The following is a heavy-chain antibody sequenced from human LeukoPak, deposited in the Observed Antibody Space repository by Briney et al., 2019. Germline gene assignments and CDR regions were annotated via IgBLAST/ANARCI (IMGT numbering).Heavy chain of an antibody. V-gene: IGHV4-39*01. Sequence: ASETLSLTCTVAGGSISTSSYCWGWIRQPPGKGLEWIGSFSDGGTTYYNTSLKSRVSISVDTSNSQLSLRLSSVTAADTAVYFCARHPSSAWHADYWGQGTLVTVYS. J-gene: IGHJ4*02. CDR2: FSDGGTT. D-gene: IGHD6-19*01. CDR1: GGSISTSSYC. CDR3: ARHPSSAWHADY.